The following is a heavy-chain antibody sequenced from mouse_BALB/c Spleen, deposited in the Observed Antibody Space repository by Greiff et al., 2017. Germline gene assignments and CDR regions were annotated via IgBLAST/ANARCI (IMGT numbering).Heavy chain of an antibody. V-gene: IGHV1-80*01. Sequence: VKVQESGAELVRPGSSVQISCKASGYAFSSYWMYWVKQRPGLGLEWIGHIYPGVVDTTYNGKFTGKATLTADKSSRTAYMQHSSLTSEDSAVYFCARRYYGSSYAMDDWGQGTAVTDSA. CDR2: IYPGVVDT. J-gene: IGHJ4*01. CDR1: GYAFSSYW. CDR3: ARRYYGSSYAMDD. D-gene: IGHD1-1*01.